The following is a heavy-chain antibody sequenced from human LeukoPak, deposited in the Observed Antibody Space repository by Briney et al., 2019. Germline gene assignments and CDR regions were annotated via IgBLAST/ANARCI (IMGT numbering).Heavy chain of an antibody. J-gene: IGHJ4*02. V-gene: IGHV3-74*01. CDR2: INSDGSST. Sequence: AGGSLRLXCAASGFTFSSYWMHWGRQVPGKGLVWVSRINSDGSSTLYADSVKGRFTISRDNAKNTLYLQMSSLRAEDTAVYYCAIRGYSYGYLFDYWGQGTLVTVSS. D-gene: IGHD5-18*01. CDR3: AIRGYSYGYLFDY. CDR1: GFTFSSYW.